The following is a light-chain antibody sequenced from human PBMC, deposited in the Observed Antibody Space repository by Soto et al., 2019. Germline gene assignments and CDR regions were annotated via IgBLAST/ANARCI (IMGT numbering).Light chain of an antibody. J-gene: IGKJ4*01. V-gene: IGKV1-5*03. Sequence: DIRMTQSPSTLSASVGDRVTITCRASHNLDKWLAWYQQKPGKAPKLLIYEASSLQSGVPSRFSGSGSGTEFTLTITSLQPDDFATYYCQQYNTFLSFGGGTKVEIK. CDR1: HNLDKW. CDR2: EAS. CDR3: QQYNTFLS.